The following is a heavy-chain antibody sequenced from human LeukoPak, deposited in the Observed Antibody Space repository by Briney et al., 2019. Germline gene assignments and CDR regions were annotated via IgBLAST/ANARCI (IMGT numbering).Heavy chain of an antibody. J-gene: IGHJ2*01. CDR1: GYTFTSYG. D-gene: IGHD3-22*01. Sequence: ASVKVSCTASGYTFTSYGISWVRQAPGQGLEWMGWISAYNGNTNYAQKLQGRVTMTTDTSTSTAYMELRSLRSDDTAVYYCARDLYYYDNWYFDLWGRGTLVTVSS. V-gene: IGHV1-18*01. CDR3: ARDLYYYDNWYFDL. CDR2: ISAYNGNT.